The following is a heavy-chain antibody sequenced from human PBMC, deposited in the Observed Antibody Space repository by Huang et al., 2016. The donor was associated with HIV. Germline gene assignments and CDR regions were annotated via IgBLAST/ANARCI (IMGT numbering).Heavy chain of an antibody. CDR3: ARGRWAAIAGNYYFDF. J-gene: IGHJ4*02. D-gene: IGHD5-12*01. CDR2: IDYSGTA. CDR1: GVFIRSGGHY. Sequence: QVQLQESGPGLVKPSQTLSLTCTVSGVFIRSGGHYWSWVRQSPGKGLEWIADIDYSGTAKYNPSLKSRVRKSVGTSKNQLSMKLSSVTAADTAVYYCARGRWAAIAGNYYFDFWGRGTLLTVSS. V-gene: IGHV4-30-4*08.